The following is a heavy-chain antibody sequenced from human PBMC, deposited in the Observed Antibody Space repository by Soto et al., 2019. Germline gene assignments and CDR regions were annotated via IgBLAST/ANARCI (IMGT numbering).Heavy chain of an antibody. CDR2: IIPIFGTA. Sequence: SVKVSCKASGGTFSSYAISWVRQAPGQGLEWMGGIIPIFGTANYAQKFQGRVTITADESTSTAYMELSSLRSEDTAVYYCAREGGYCTNGVCHNWFDPWGQGTLVTVSS. CDR1: GGTFSSYA. V-gene: IGHV1-69*13. J-gene: IGHJ5*02. CDR3: AREGGYCTNGVCHNWFDP. D-gene: IGHD2-8*01.